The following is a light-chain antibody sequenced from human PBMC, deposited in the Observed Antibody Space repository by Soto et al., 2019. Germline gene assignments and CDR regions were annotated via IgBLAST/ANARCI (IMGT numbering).Light chain of an antibody. CDR2: GAS. Sequence: DIVLTQSPDTLSLSPGERATLSCRASQSVSSSYLAWYQQKPGQAPRLLIYGASTRATGIPDRFSGSGSGTDFTLTISRLEPEDFAVYYCQQYSSSRTFGQGTKVDIK. V-gene: IGKV3-20*01. CDR3: QQYSSSRT. J-gene: IGKJ1*01. CDR1: QSVSSSY.